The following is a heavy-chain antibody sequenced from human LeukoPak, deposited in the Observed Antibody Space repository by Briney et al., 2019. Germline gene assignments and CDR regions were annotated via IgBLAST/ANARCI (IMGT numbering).Heavy chain of an antibody. V-gene: IGHV3-23*01. D-gene: IGHD3-10*01. CDR3: AKESGYYGSGSSDY. CDR2: ISGSGGST. Sequence: GGSLRLSCAASGFTFSSYAMSWVRQAPGKGLEWVSAISGSGGSTYYADSVKGRFTISRDNSKNTLYLQMDSLRAEDTAVYYCAKESGYYGSGSSDYWGQGTLVTVSS. J-gene: IGHJ4*02. CDR1: GFTFSSYA.